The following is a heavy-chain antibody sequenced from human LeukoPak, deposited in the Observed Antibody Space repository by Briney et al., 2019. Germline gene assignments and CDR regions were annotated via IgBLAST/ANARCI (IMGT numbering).Heavy chain of an antibody. V-gene: IGHV3-48*02. D-gene: IGHD3-10*01. CDR1: GFISSTYS. J-gene: IGHJ6*02. Sequence: GGSLRLSCAASGFISSTYSMNWVRQAPGKGLEWVSQISGNSVTRYYADSVKGRFTISRDSVKNSLYLQMNSLRDEDTAVYYCARYFGDPQGMDVWGQGTTVTVSS. CDR3: ARYFGDPQGMDV. CDR2: ISGNSVTR.